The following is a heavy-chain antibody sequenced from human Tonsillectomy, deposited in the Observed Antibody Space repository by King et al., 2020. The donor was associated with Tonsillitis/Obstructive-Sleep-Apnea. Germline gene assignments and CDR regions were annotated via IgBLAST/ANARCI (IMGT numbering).Heavy chain of an antibody. CDR3: AKDSLPWTAVGIGVDY. CDR2: ISWDGGGT. J-gene: IGHJ4*02. V-gene: IGHV3-43*01. Sequence: VQLVESGGVVVQPGGSLRLSCAASGFTFDDYTMHWVRQAPGKGLEWVSLISWDGGGTYYADSVKGRFTISRDNSKNSLYLQMNSLRTEDTALYYCAKDSLPWTAVGIGVDYWGQGTLVTVSS. D-gene: IGHD6-13*01. CDR1: GFTFDDYT.